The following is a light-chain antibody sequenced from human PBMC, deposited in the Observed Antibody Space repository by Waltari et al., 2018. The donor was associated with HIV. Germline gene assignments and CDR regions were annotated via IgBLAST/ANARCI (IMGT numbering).Light chain of an antibody. V-gene: IGLV1-47*01. Sequence: QSILTQPPSTSGTPGQRVTISCSGSGSNIGSNSVSWYQLLLGTAPKLLIYRNNQRPSGVPDRFSGSKSATSASLAIGGLRSEDEADYYCAAWDDSLIGPVFGGGTKLTVL. J-gene: IGLJ3*02. CDR3: AAWDDSLIGPV. CDR1: GSNIGSNS. CDR2: RNN.